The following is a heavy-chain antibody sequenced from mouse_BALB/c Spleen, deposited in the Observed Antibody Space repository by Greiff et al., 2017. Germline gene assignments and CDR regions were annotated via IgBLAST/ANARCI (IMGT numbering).Heavy chain of an antibody. D-gene: IGHD1-1*02. J-gene: IGHJ1*01. CDR3: ARGWFSSYWYFDV. CDR1: GYSITSDYA. V-gene: IGHV3-2*02. Sequence: VQLQQSGPGLVKPSQSLSLTCTVTGYSITSDYAWNWIRQFPGNKLEWMGYISYSGSTSYNPSLKSRISITRDTSKNQFFLQLNSVTTEDTATYYCARGWFSSYWYFDVWGAGTTVTVSS. CDR2: ISYSGST.